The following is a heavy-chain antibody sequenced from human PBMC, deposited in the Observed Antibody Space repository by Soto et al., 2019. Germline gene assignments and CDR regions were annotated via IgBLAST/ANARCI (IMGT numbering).Heavy chain of an antibody. D-gene: IGHD3-10*01. Sequence: GASVKVSCKASGYTFTSYGISWVRQAPGQGLEWMGWISAYNGNTNYAQKLQGRVTMTTDTSTSTAYMELRSLRSDDTAVYYCARVRGPMVRGVSYYYSGMDLWGKGPWVTVP. CDR1: GYTFTSYG. CDR2: ISAYNGNT. J-gene: IGHJ6*04. CDR3: ARVRGPMVRGVSYYYSGMDL. V-gene: IGHV1-18*01.